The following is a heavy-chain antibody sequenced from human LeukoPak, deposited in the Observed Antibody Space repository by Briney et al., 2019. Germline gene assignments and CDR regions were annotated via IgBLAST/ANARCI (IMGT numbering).Heavy chain of an antibody. J-gene: IGHJ3*02. Sequence: ASVKVSCKASGYTFTSYYMHWVRQAPGQGLGWMGIINPSGGSTSYAQKFQGRVTMTRDMSTSTVYMELSSLRSEDTAVYYCAREEWFHAFDIWGQGTMVTVSS. CDR1: GYTFTSYY. CDR3: AREEWFHAFDI. D-gene: IGHD3-10*01. CDR2: INPSGGST. V-gene: IGHV1-46*01.